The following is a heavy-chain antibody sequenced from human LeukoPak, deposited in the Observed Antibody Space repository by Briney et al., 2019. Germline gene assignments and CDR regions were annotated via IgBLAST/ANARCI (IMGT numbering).Heavy chain of an antibody. Sequence: GGSLRLSCAASGFSFSRYGMHWVRQAPGKGLEWVAVISYNGRNIFHTDSVKGRFTISRDNAKNSLSLQMNSLRAEDTAVYYCARENSGSYYQFDYWGQGTLVTVSS. J-gene: IGHJ4*02. CDR3: ARENSGSYYQFDY. V-gene: IGHV3-30*03. D-gene: IGHD1-26*01. CDR2: ISYNGRNI. CDR1: GFSFSRYG.